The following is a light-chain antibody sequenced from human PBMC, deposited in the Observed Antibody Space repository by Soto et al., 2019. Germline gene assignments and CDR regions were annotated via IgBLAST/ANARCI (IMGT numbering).Light chain of an antibody. CDR2: NNN. Sequence: QSVLTQPPSAFGTPGQRVTISCSGSSSNIGSNTVNWYQQLPGTAPKLLIYNNNHRPSGVPDRFSGSKSGTSASLAISGLQSEDEADYYCAAWDDSLNGLVFGTGTKLTVL. CDR3: AAWDDSLNGLV. V-gene: IGLV1-44*01. J-gene: IGLJ1*01. CDR1: SSNIGSNT.